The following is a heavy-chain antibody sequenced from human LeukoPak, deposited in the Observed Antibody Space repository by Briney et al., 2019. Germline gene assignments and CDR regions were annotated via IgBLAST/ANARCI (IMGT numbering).Heavy chain of an antibody. CDR1: GFTFSSYE. CDR3: ARDLTGTASY. J-gene: IGHJ4*02. CDR2: ISSSSRTI. D-gene: IGHD1-7*01. V-gene: IGHV3-48*03. Sequence: GGSLRLCCAASGFTFSSYEMNWVRQAPGKGLEWVSFISSSSRTIYYADSVKGRFTISRDNAKNSLFLQMSSLRAEDTALYYCARDLTGTASYWGRGTLVTVSS.